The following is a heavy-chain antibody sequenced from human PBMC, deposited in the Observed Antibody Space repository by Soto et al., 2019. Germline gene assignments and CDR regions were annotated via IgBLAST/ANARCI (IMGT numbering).Heavy chain of an antibody. CDR3: ARAPSFVWYIDY. D-gene: IGHD3-9*01. CDR2: IWYDGSNK. J-gene: IGHJ4*02. V-gene: IGHV3-33*01. CDR1: GFSVSSYG. Sequence: QVQLVESGGGVVQPGRSLRLSCAASGFSVSSYGMHWDRQAPGKGLEWVAVIWYDGSNKYYADSVKGRFTISKDNSKNTLHLHMNNLRAEDTAVYFCARAPSFVWYIDYWGQGTLVTVSS.